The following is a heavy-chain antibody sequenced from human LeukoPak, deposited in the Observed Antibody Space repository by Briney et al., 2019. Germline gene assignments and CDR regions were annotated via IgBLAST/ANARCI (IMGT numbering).Heavy chain of an antibody. J-gene: IGHJ4*02. Sequence: PGGSLRLSCAASGSTFSNNGMQWVRQAPGKGLEWVAFITSDGSNKDYANSVKGRFSIFRDNSKNTLYLQMNSLKTEDTAVYYCAKEPQEDWGQGTLVTVSS. CDR1: GSTFSNNG. V-gene: IGHV3-30*02. CDR3: AKEPQED. CDR2: ITSDGSNK.